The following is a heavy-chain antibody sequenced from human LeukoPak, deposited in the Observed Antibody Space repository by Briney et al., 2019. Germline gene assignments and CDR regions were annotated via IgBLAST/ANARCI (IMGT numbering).Heavy chain of an antibody. D-gene: IGHD1-26*01. CDR3: AKDQWSFSYFDY. CDR1: GFTFSSYA. J-gene: IGHJ4*02. CDR2: ISGSGIST. V-gene: IGHV3-23*01. Sequence: GGSLRLSCAASGFTFSSYAMSWVRQAPGKGLEWVPDISGSGISTYYADSVKGRFTISRDNSKNTLYLQMNSLRAEDTAVYYCAKDQWSFSYFDYWGQGTLVTVSS.